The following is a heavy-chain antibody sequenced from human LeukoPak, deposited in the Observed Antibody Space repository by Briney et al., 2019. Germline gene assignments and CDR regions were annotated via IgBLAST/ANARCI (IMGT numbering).Heavy chain of an antibody. V-gene: IGHV4-34*01. Sequence: SETLSLTCAVYGGSFSGYYWSWIRQPPGKGLEWIGEINHSGSTNYNPSLKSRVTISVDTSKNQFSLKLSSVTAADTAVYHCARGGARYCSGGSCSHLPYYYYYMDVWGKGTTVTVSS. CDR3: ARGGARYCSGGSCSHLPYYYYYMDV. CDR2: INHSGST. J-gene: IGHJ6*03. CDR1: GGSFSGYY. D-gene: IGHD2-15*01.